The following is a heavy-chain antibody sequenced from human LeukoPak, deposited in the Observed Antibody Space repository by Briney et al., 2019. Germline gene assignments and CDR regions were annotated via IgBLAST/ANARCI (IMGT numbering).Heavy chain of an antibody. Sequence: GGSLRLSCAASGFTDSSNYMSWVRQAPGKGLEWVSVIYSGGSTYYADSLKGRFTISRDNSKNTLYLQMNSLRAEDTFVYYCSKDLYDRDFLGQGTLVTGSS. D-gene: IGHD3-3*01. CDR3: SKDLYDRDF. CDR1: GFTDSSNY. J-gene: IGHJ4*02. CDR2: IYSGGST. V-gene: IGHV3-53*01.